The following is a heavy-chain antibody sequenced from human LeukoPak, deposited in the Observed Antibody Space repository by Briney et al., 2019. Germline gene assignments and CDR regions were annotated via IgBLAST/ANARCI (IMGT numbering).Heavy chain of an antibody. CDR1: GLMFSSHG. CDR3: ARARNNYDSSGYSALDY. V-gene: IGHV3-33*01. J-gene: IGHJ4*02. D-gene: IGHD3-22*01. CDR2: IWYDGSNE. Sequence: GGSLRLSCAASSGLMFSSHGMHLVRQAPGKGLEWVAVIWYDGSNEYYADSVKGRFTISRDNSKNTLYLQMDSLRAEDTAVYYCARARNNYDSSGYSALDYWGQGTLVTVSS.